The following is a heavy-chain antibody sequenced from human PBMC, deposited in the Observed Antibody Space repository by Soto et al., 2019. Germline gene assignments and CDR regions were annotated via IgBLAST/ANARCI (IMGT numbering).Heavy chain of an antibody. CDR1: SYS. Sequence: SYSMNWVRQAPGKGLEWVSSISSSSSYIYYADSVKGRFTISRDNAKNSLYLQMNSLRAEDTAVYYCARAMVRGGINWFDPWGQGTLVTVSS. CDR3: ARAMVRGGINWFDP. J-gene: IGHJ5*02. CDR2: ISSSSSYI. V-gene: IGHV3-21*01. D-gene: IGHD3-10*01.